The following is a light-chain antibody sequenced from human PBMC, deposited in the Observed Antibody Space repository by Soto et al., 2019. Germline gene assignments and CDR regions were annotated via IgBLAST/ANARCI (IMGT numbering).Light chain of an antibody. J-gene: IGLJ2*01. CDR2: EVS. V-gene: IGLV2-23*02. Sequence: QSVRTQPASVSGSPGHSLTISCTGTRSDVGSYNLVSWYQQHPGKAPKLMIYEVSKRPSGVSTRFSGSKSGNTASLTISGLQAEDEADYYSCSYAGRSTLVFGGGTKVTVL. CDR1: RSDVGSYNL. CDR3: CSYAGRSTLV.